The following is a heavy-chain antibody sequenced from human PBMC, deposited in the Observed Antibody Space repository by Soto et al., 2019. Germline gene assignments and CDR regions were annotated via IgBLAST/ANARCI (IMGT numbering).Heavy chain of an antibody. CDR1: GGSFSGYY. J-gene: IGHJ4*02. CDR2: IYYSGST. D-gene: IGHD3-3*01. Sequence: SETLSLTCAVYGGSFSGYYWSWIRQPPGKGLEWIGYIYYSGSTNYNPSLKSRVTISVDTSKNQFSLKLSSVTAADTAVYYCARSTYYDFWSGYYSRAYFDYWGQGTLVTVSS. V-gene: IGHV4-59*08. CDR3: ARSTYYDFWSGYYSRAYFDY.